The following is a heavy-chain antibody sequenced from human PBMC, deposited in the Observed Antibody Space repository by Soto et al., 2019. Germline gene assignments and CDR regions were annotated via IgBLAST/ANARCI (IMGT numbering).Heavy chain of an antibody. CDR1: GFTFRNYK. Sequence: PGGSLRLSCEASGFTFRNYKMNWVRQAPGKGLEWVSQISIGSSSMDYADSVKGRFTISRDNAKNSLYLQMNSLRAEDTALYYYVCYRPGGYSGCNGACESWGQGTMVTVSS. V-gene: IGHV3-48*01. CDR2: ISIGSSSM. J-gene: IGHJ3*02. CDR3: VCYRPGGYSGCNGACES. D-gene: IGHD5-12*01.